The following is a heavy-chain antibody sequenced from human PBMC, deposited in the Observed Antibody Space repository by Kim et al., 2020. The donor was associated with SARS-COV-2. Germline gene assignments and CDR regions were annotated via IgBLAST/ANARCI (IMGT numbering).Heavy chain of an antibody. J-gene: IGHJ4*02. CDR3: ARPGYFVS. Sequence: SETLSLTCTVSGASISGYHWSWIRQSPEKPLEWIGKIYGRGSTSYNPSLKSRVTISVDTSKNQFSLKLDSVTAADTAVYYCARPGYFVSWGQGTLVTVSS. V-gene: IGHV4-59*08. CDR2: IYGRGST. CDR1: GASISGYH.